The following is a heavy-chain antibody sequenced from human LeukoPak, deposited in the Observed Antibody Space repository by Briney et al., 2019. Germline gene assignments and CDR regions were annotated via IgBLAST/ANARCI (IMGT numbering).Heavy chain of an antibody. V-gene: IGHV3-48*04. Sequence: GGSLRLSCAASGFTFSSYSMNWVRQAPGKGLEWVSYISSSSSTIYYADSVKGRFTISRDNAKNSLYLQMNSLRAEDTAVYYCARGIFQADYWGQGTLVTVSS. CDR3: ARGIFQADY. CDR1: GFTFSSYS. CDR2: ISSSSSTI. J-gene: IGHJ4*02.